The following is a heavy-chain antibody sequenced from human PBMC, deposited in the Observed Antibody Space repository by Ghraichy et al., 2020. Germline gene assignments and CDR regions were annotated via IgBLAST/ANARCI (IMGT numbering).Heavy chain of an antibody. CDR1: GFTFSSYA. CDR2: ISGSGGST. D-gene: IGHD3/OR15-3a*01. CDR3: AKGDWLLTTNYYGMDV. V-gene: IGHV3-23*01. Sequence: SLRLSCAASGFTFSSYAMSWVRQAPGKGLEWVSAISGSGGSTYYADSVKGRFTISRDNSKNTLYLQMNSLRAEDTAVYYCAKGDWLLTTNYYGMDVWGQGTTVTVSS. J-gene: IGHJ6*02.